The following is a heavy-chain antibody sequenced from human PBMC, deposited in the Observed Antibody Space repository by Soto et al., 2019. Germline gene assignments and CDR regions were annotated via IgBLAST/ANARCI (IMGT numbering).Heavy chain of an antibody. V-gene: IGHV3-23*01. J-gene: IGHJ6*02. Sequence: EVQLLESGGGLVQPGGSLRLSCAASGVTFSSYAMSWVRQAPGKGLEWVSAISGSGGSTYYADSVKGRFTISRDNSKNTLYLQMNSLRAEDTAVYYCAKTTMIVDYYGMDVWGQGTTVTVSS. CDR1: GVTFSSYA. D-gene: IGHD3-22*01. CDR2: ISGSGGST. CDR3: AKTTMIVDYYGMDV.